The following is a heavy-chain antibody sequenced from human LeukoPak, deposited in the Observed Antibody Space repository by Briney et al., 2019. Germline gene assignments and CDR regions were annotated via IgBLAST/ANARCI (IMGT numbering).Heavy chain of an antibody. CDR3: AKAPSAARPVDV. J-gene: IGHJ6*02. CDR2: ISGSGGST. D-gene: IGHD6-6*01. Sequence: EAGGSLRLSCAASGFTFSSYAMSWVRQAPGKGLEWVSAISGSGGSTYYADSVKGRFTISRDNSKNTLYLQMNSLRAEDTAVYYCAKAPSAARPVDVWGQGTTVTVSS. CDR1: GFTFSSYA. V-gene: IGHV3-23*01.